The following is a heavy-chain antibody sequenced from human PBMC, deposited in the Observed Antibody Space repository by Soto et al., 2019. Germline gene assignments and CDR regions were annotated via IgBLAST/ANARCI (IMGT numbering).Heavy chain of an antibody. J-gene: IGHJ4*01. D-gene: IGHD6-13*01. V-gene: IGHV4-61*03. CDR1: GASVTSGSYY. Sequence: PSETLSLTCSVSGASVTSGSYYWSWIRQPPGKGLEWIGYVYYSGITNYNPSLKSRVTISVDTSKNHFSLKLNSVTAADTAVYYCTRHWQTVAGRPCDYWGHGTLVTVSS. CDR2: VYYSGIT. CDR3: TRHWQTVAGRPCDY.